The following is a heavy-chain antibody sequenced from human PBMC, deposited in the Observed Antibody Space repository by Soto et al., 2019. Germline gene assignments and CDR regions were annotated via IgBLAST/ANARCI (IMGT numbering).Heavy chain of an antibody. Sequence: PSQTLSLTCTVSGDSLSTNFCSWIRQPPGKGLEWIGYIYYSGSTNYNPSLRSRVTMSIDTSKNQFSLNLSSVTAADTAVYYCARERSHLAFDYWGQGTLVTVSS. CDR2: IYYSGST. CDR1: GDSLSTNF. V-gene: IGHV4-59*01. CDR3: ARERSHLAFDY. J-gene: IGHJ4*02.